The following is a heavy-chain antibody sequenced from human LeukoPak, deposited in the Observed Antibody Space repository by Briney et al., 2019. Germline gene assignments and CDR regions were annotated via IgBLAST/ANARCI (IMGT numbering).Heavy chain of an antibody. D-gene: IGHD1-7*01. V-gene: IGHV4-59*01. CDR2: IYYSGRA. CDR3: ARAAGTTKFDY. CDR1: GDSMSSYY. J-gene: IGHJ4*02. Sequence: SETLSLTCTVSGDSMSSYYCSWIRQPPGEGLEWIGHIYYSGRANYNPSLKSRVTASVDTSKSQFSLKLTSVTAADTAVYYCARAAGTTKFDYWGQGTLVTVSS.